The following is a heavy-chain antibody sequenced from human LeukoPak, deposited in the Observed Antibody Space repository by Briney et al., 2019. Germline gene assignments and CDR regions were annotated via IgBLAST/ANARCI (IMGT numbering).Heavy chain of an antibody. CDR1: GFTFSGAW. CDR2: IREDGTEK. Sequence: GGSLRLSCTASGFTFSGAWMTWVRQAPGKGLEWVANIREDGTEKNYVDSVKGRFTISRDNAKNSLFLQMSNLRDDDTAIYYCARHVGISFWGQGTLVIVSS. CDR3: ARHVGISF. D-gene: IGHD7-27*01. J-gene: IGHJ4*02. V-gene: IGHV3-7*01.